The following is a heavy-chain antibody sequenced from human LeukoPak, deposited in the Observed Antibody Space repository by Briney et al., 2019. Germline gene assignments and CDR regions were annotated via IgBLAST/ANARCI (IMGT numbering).Heavy chain of an antibody. V-gene: IGHV3-23*01. CDR2: ISVGGGST. D-gene: IGHD4-23*01. Sequence: GGSLSLSCAASGSTFSSNALSWVRQPPGKGLEWASAISVGGGSTSYANSLKARFTTSRDNSKNTLYLQMNSLRAEDTAVYYCAKGGPLRWYPFDYWGQGTLVTVSS. CDR3: AKGGPLRWYPFDY. CDR1: GSTFSSNA. J-gene: IGHJ4*02.